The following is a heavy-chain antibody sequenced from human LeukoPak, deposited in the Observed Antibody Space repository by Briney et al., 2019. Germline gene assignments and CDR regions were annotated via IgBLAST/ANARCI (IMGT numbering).Heavy chain of an antibody. V-gene: IGHV6-1*01. CDR1: GDSVSSNSAA. CDR2: TYYRSKWYN. D-gene: IGHD3-10*01. J-gene: IGHJ3*02. CDR3: ARDATMVRGVITRAFDI. Sequence: SQTLSLTCAISGDSVSSNSAAWNWIRQSPSRGLEWLGRTYYRSKWYNDYAVSVKSRITINPGTSKNQFSLQLNSVTPEDTAVYYCARDATMVRGVITRAFDIWGQGTMVTVSS.